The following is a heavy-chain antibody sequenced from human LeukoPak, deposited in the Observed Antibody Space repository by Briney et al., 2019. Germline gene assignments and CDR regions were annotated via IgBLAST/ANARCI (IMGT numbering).Heavy chain of an antibody. Sequence: SETLSLTCTVSGGSISSSIYYWGWIRQPPGKGLEWIGSIYYSGSTYYNPSLKSRVTISVDTSKNQFSLKLSSVTAADTAVYYCAKQETDDYGDPNWFDPWGQGTLVTVSS. V-gene: IGHV4-39*01. J-gene: IGHJ5*02. CDR1: GGSISSSIYY. CDR3: AKQETDDYGDPNWFDP. CDR2: IYYSGST. D-gene: IGHD4-17*01.